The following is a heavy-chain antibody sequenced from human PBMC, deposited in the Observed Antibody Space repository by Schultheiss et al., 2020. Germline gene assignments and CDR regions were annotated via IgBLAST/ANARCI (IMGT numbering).Heavy chain of an antibody. CDR1: GFTFSSYG. Sequence: GGSLRLSCAASGFTFSSYGMHWVRQAPGKGLEWVSAISGSGGSTYYADSVKGRFTISRDNSKNTLYLQMNSLKTEDTAVYYCTTVHPRYYYYGMDVWGQGTTVTVSS. CDR3: TTVHPRYYYYGMDV. CDR2: ISGSGGST. V-gene: IGHV3-23*01. J-gene: IGHJ6*02.